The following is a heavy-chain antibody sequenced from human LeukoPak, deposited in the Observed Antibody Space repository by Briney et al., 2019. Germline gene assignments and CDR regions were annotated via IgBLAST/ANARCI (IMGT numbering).Heavy chain of an antibody. D-gene: IGHD1-26*01. Sequence: GGSLRLSCAAPGFTFSNYAMSWVRQAPGKGLEWDSSVGGGGIRTYYADSVQGWFTLSRDNSKNTLYLQMDSLRAEDTALYYCAKYTGGSYLTNAFDIWGQGTMVTVSS. CDR1: GFTFSNYA. J-gene: IGHJ3*02. CDR2: VGGGGIRT. CDR3: AKYTGGSYLTNAFDI. V-gene: IGHV3-23*01.